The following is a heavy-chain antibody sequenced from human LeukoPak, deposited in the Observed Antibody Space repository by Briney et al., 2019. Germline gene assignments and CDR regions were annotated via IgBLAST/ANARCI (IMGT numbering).Heavy chain of an antibody. J-gene: IGHJ3*02. V-gene: IGHV3-73*01. CDR1: GFTFSGSA. Sequence: GGSLRLSCAASGFTFSGSAMHWVRQASGKGLEWVGRVRSRSNSYATAYAASVKGRFTVSRDDSKNTAYLQMSSLTTEDTAVYYCTPNFYDSSGYSDDAFDSWGQGTMVTVSS. CDR2: VRSRSNSYAT. D-gene: IGHD3-22*01. CDR3: TPNFYDSSGYSDDAFDS.